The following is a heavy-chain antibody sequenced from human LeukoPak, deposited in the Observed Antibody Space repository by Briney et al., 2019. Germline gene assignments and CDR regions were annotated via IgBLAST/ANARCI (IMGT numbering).Heavy chain of an antibody. CDR3: ARIPCCSSSTLRTDF. Sequence: GGSLRLSCAASGFTFHDYAIHWVRHAPGRGLEWVSGINWNSDNMGYADSVRGRFTISRDNAKNSLYLQMNSLRAEDTAVYYCARIPCCSSSTLRTDFWGQGTLVTVSS. V-gene: IGHV3-9*01. CDR1: GFTFHDYA. D-gene: IGHD2-2*01. CDR2: INWNSDNM. J-gene: IGHJ4*02.